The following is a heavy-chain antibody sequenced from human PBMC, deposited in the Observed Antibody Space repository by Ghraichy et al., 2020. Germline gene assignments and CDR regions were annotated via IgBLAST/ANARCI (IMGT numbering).Heavy chain of an antibody. V-gene: IGHV4-59*01. J-gene: IGHJ4*02. CDR1: GASISSYY. CDR3: ARTPIRRYSDY. Sequence: SQTLSLTCSVSGASISSYYWSWIRQSPGKGLEWIGCIFYSASPNYNPSLKGRVTISVDTSKNQFSLNLTSVTAADTAVYYCARTPIRRYSDYWGQGTLVTVSS. CDR2: IFYSASP.